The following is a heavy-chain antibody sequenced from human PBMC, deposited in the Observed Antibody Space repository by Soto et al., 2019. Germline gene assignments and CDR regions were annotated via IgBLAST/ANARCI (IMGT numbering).Heavy chain of an antibody. D-gene: IGHD6-13*01. V-gene: IGHV1-18*01. J-gene: IGHJ4*02. CDR2: ISTYSGNT. CDR3: ATGAAAGDNVDY. CDR1: GYTFTSYG. Sequence: QVQLVQSGTEVKKPGASVKVSCKASGYTFTSYGISWVRQAPGQGLEWMGWISTYSGNTKYAQRFQGRVYMTTDTSTTTAYMEQMSLRSDCSVSYYSATGAAAGDNVDYWGQGTLVSVSS.